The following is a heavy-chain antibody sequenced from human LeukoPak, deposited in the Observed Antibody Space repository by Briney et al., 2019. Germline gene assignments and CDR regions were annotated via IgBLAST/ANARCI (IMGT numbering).Heavy chain of an antibody. J-gene: IGHJ4*02. V-gene: IGHV4-59*01. CDR1: GGSISGYY. Sequence: SETLSLTCTVSGGSISGYYWNWSRQPPGKGVEWIGNLYYMRGAWYKSSLKSRVTTSVDTSKNQFSLKLSSVTSADTAVYYCARGRTDGSGSYYFDYWGQGTLVTVSS. D-gene: IGHD3-10*01. CDR3: ARGRTDGSGSYYFDY. CDR2: LYYMRGA.